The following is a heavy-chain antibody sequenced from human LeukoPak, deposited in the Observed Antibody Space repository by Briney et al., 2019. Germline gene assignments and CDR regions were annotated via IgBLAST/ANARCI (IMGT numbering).Heavy chain of an antibody. D-gene: IGHD2-2*01. CDR1: GGSFSGYY. V-gene: IGHV4-34*01. J-gene: IGHJ6*02. Sequence: SETLPLTCAVYGGSFSGYYWSWIRQPPGKGLEWIGEINHSGSTNYNPSLKSRVTISVDTSKNQFSLKLSSVTAADTAVYYCARGHCSSTSCYYYYGMDVWGQGTTVTVSS. CDR2: INHSGST. CDR3: ARGHCSSTSCYYYYGMDV.